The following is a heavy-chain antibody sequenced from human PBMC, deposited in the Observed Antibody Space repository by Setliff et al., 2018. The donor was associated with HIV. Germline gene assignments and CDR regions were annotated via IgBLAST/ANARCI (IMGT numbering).Heavy chain of an antibody. D-gene: IGHD2-21*01. CDR2: INPETGDP. CDR3: ATGIPSDLDY. V-gene: IGHV1-2*02. CDR1: GYRFIGHY. Sequence: ASVKVSCKASGYRFIGHYLHWVRLAPGQGPEWVGWINPETGDPNYAQKFRGRVLMTRDTSITTAFLHVAKLTSDDTAIYYCATGIPSDLDYWGQGTLVTVSS. J-gene: IGHJ4*01.